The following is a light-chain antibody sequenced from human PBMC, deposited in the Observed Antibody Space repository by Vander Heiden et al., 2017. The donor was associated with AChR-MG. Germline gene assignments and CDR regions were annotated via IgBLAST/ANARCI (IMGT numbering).Light chain of an antibody. CDR2: DAS. V-gene: IGKV1-12*01. J-gene: IGKJ2*01. Sequence: DIQMTQSPSSVSASVGDRVTITCGARQDIGNWLGWYQQKPGEAPKLLIYDASTLQRGVPSRFSGSGSGTEFSLTTSSLQPEDFATYFCQQANSFPYTFGQGTKLDIK. CDR3: QQANSFPYT. CDR1: QDIGNW.